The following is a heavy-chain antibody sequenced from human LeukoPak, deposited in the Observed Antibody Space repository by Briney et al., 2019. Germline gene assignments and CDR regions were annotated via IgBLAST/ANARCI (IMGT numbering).Heavy chain of an antibody. V-gene: IGHV7-4-1*02. J-gene: IGHJ6*02. CDR3: AREVITYYYYYGVDV. CDR1: GYTFTSYA. D-gene: IGHD3-22*01. Sequence: GASVKVSCKASGYTFTSYAMNWVRQAPGQGLEWMGWINTNTGNPTYAQGFTGRFVFSLDTSVSTAYLQISSLKAEDTAVYYCAREVITYYYYYGVDVWGQGTTVTVSS. CDR2: INTNTGNP.